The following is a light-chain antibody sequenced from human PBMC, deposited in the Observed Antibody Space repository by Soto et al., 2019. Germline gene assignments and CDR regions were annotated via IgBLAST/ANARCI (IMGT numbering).Light chain of an antibody. Sequence: EVVLTQSPGTLSLSPGERATLSCRASQSIGTSLAWYQQKPGQAPRLLIFDASNRATGIPARFSGRGSGTDFTLTISSLEPEDVAVYYCQQRTNWAPTFGGGTKVEIK. J-gene: IGKJ4*01. CDR2: DAS. CDR3: QQRTNWAPT. V-gene: IGKV3-11*01. CDR1: QSIGTS.